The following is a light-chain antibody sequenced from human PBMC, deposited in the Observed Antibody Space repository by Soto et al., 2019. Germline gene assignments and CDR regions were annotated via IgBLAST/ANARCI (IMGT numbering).Light chain of an antibody. J-gene: IGKJ3*01. CDR1: QGISNY. CDR3: QKYSSVPV. V-gene: IGKV1-27*01. Sequence: DIQMTQSPSSLSASVGDRVTITCRASQGISNYVAWYQQKPGKPLKLLIYAASTLQSGVPSRFSGSGSGTDFTLTINSLQPEDVATYSCQKYSSVPVFGPGTKVDIK. CDR2: AAS.